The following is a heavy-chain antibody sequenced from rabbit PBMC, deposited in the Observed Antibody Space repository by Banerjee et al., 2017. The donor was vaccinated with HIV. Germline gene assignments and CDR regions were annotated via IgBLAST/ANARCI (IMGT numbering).Heavy chain of an antibody. V-gene: IGHV1S40*01. D-gene: IGHD2-1*01. J-gene: IGHJ4*01. CDR1: GLSFSSSTY. CDR2: INGGSSGST. CDR3: ARDNNGDYDGYGL. Sequence: QSLEESGGDLVKPGASLTLTCTASGLSFSSSTYMCWVRQAPGKGLEWIACINGGSSGSTYYASWAKGRFTISKTSSTTVTLQMTSLTAADTATYFCARDNNGDYDGYGLWGQGTLVTVS.